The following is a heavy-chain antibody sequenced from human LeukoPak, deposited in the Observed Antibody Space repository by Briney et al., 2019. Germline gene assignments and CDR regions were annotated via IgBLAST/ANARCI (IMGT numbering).Heavy chain of an antibody. J-gene: IGHJ4*02. Sequence: ASVKVSCKASGGTFSSYAISWVRQAPGQGLEWMGGIIPIFGTANYAQKFQGRVTITADESTSTAYMELSSLRSEDTAMYYCASSHTYDILTEYYFDYWGQGTLVTVSS. V-gene: IGHV1-69*13. CDR1: GGTFSSYA. CDR2: IIPIFGTA. CDR3: ASSHTYDILTEYYFDY. D-gene: IGHD3-9*01.